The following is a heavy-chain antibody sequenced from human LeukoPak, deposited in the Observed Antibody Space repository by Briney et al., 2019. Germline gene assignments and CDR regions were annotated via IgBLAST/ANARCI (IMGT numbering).Heavy chain of an antibody. Sequence: SETLSLTCSVTGASVNSYYWSWIRRSAGKGLEWIGRYYNNGNSNVNPSLKSRITMSSDVSKNQVYLSVASLTVADTAIYYCARDTYCGTNCHYYYGDWGQGILVTVSS. V-gene: IGHV4-4*07. CDR3: ARDTYCGTNCHYYYGD. CDR1: GASVNSYY. CDR2: YYNNGNS. D-gene: IGHD2-21*01. J-gene: IGHJ4*02.